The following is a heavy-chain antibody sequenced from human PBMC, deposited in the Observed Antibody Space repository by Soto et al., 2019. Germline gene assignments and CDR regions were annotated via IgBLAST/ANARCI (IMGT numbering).Heavy chain of an antibody. CDR2: ISGSGGST. V-gene: IGHV3-23*01. CDR1: GFTFSGYA. Sequence: GGSLRLSCAASGFTFSGYAMSWVRQAPGKGLEWVSVISGSGGSTYYADSVKGRFTISRDYSKNTLYLQMNSLRAEDTSVYFCAKDRILLWFGEFDYWGQGTLVTVSS. D-gene: IGHD3-10*01. J-gene: IGHJ4*02. CDR3: AKDRILLWFGEFDY.